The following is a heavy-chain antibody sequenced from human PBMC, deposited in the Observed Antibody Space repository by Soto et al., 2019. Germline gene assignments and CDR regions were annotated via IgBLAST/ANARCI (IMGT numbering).Heavy chain of an antibody. CDR1: GFTFSSYA. CDR3: AKLKTRETAMSGFDY. Sequence: EVQLLESGGGLLQPGGSLRLSCAASGFTFSSYAVSWVRQAPGKGLEWVSAISGSGGSTYYADSVKGRFTISRENSKNTLYLQMHSLRAEDTAVDYCAKLKTRETAMSGFDYWGQGTLVTVSS. D-gene: IGHD5-18*01. J-gene: IGHJ4*02. CDR2: ISGSGGST. V-gene: IGHV3-23*01.